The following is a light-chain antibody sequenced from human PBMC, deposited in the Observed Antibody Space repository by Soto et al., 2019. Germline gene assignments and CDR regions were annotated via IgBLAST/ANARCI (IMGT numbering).Light chain of an antibody. CDR1: SSNIGAGYD. CDR3: QSYDSSLGGSTV. V-gene: IGLV1-40*01. CDR2: DKN. J-gene: IGLJ1*01. Sequence: QLVLTQPPSVSGAPGQRVTISCTGTSSNIGAGYDVHWYQQLPGTAPKLLIYDKNNRPSGVPDRFSGSKSGTSASLAITGLQAEDEADYYCQSYDSSLGGSTVFGTGTKLTVL.